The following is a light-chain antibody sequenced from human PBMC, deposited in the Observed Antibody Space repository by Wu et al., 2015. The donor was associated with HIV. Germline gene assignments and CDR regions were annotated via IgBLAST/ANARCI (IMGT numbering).Light chain of an antibody. CDR3: QQYGNSLLT. CDR2: DTS. V-gene: IGKV3-11*01. CDR1: QSVRRY. Sequence: EIVLTQSPVTLSLSPGERATLSCRASQSVRRYLAWYQHKPGQAPRLLIYDTSDRATGVPARFSGSGSGTDFTLTISRLEPEDFAVYYCQQYGNSLLTFGGGTKVEIK. J-gene: IGKJ4*01.